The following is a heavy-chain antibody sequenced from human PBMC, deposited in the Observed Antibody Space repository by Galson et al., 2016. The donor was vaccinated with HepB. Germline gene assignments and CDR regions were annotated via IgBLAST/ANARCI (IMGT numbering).Heavy chain of an antibody. V-gene: IGHV3-48*02. CDR1: GLTFGRYW. Sequence: SLRLSCAASGLTFGRYWMSRVRQAPGKGLEWVSYITSRSCSIYYADSVKGRFTITRDNAQNSLYLQMNSLRDDDTAVYYCTRELGAGYTTLFDTWGQGTLVTVSS. D-gene: IGHD1-1*01. CDR2: ITSRSCSI. CDR3: TRELGAGYTTLFDT. J-gene: IGHJ5*02.